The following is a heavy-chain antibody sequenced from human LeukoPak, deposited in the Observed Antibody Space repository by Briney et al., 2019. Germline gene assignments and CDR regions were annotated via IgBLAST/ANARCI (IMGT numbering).Heavy chain of an antibody. D-gene: IGHD6-19*01. V-gene: IGHV3-23*01. CDR2: ISGSGGST. Sequence: GGSLRLSCAASGFTFSNAWMNWVRQAPGKGPEWVSAISGSGGSTYYADSVKGRFTISRDNSKNTPYLQMNSLRAEDTAVYYCAKADPKYSSGWYDAFDIWGQGTMVTVSS. CDR3: AKADPKYSSGWYDAFDI. J-gene: IGHJ3*02. CDR1: GFTFSNAW.